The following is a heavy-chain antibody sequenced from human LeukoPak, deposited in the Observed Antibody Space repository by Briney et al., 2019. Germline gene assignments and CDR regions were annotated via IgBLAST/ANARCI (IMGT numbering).Heavy chain of an antibody. CDR3: AKAPITMPYYGMDV. J-gene: IGHJ6*02. V-gene: IGHV3-9*01. D-gene: IGHD3-10*01. CDR1: GFTFDDYA. Sequence: GGSLRLSCAASGFTFDDYAMHWVRQARGKGLEWVSGISWNSGSIGYADSVKGRFTISRDNAKDSLYLQMNSLRAEDTALYYCAKAPITMPYYGMDVWGQGTTVTVSS. CDR2: ISWNSGSI.